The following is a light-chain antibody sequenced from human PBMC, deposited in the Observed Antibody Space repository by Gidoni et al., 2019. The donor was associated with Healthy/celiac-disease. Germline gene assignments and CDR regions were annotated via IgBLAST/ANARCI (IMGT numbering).Light chain of an antibody. CDR1: KLGDKY. CDR3: QTWDSSTAWV. CDR2: QDT. J-gene: IGLJ2*01. Sequence: SYALTQPPSVSVSPGQTASITCSGDKLGDKYACWYQQKPGQPPVLVIYQDTKRPSGIPERFSGSNSGNTATLTISGTQAMDEADYYCQTWDSSTAWVFGGGTKLTVL. V-gene: IGLV3-1*01.